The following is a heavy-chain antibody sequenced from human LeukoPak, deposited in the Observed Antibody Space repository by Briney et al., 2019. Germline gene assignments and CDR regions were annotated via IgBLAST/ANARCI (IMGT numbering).Heavy chain of an antibody. CDR1: GFTFSSYG. Sequence: GGSLRLSCAASGFTFSSYGMHWVRQAPGKGLEWVAVISYDGSNKYYADSVKGRFTISRDNSKNTLYLQMNSLRAEDTAVYYCARGVVPAARGWFDPWGQGTLVTVSS. D-gene: IGHD2-2*01. CDR2: ISYDGSNK. CDR3: ARGVVPAARGWFDP. J-gene: IGHJ5*02. V-gene: IGHV3-30*03.